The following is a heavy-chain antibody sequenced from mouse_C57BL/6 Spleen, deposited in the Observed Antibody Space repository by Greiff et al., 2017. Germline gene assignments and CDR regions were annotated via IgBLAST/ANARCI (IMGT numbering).Heavy chain of an antibody. V-gene: IGHV1-15*01. CDR2: IDPETGGT. D-gene: IGHD1-1*01. CDR1: GYTFTDYE. J-gene: IGHJ2*01. CDR3: TRWEVTTVVATRDFDY. Sequence: QVQLKQSGAELVRPGASVTLSCKASGYTFTDYEMHWVKQTPVHGLEWIGAIDPETGGTAYNQKFKGKDILTADKSSSTAYMELRSLTSEDSAVYYCTRWEVTTVVATRDFDYWGQGTTLTVSS.